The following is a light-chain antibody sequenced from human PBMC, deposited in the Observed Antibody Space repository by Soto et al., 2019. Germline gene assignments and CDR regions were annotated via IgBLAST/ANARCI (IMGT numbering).Light chain of an antibody. CDR1: NSDVGGYNY. CDR2: EVF. Sequence: QSVLTQPASVSGSPGQSITIPCTGTNSDVGGYNYVSWYQHHPGKAPKLMIYEVFNRPSGVSSRFSGSKSGSTASLTISGLQAEDEADYYCSSYTNTNTRYVFGTGTKVTVL. CDR3: SSYTNTNTRYV. J-gene: IGLJ1*01. V-gene: IGLV2-14*01.